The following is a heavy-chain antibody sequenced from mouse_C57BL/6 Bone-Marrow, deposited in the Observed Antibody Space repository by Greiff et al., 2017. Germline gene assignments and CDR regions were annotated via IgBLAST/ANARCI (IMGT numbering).Heavy chain of an antibody. CDR3: TREERDYDDAMDY. Sequence: EVKLMESGEGLVKPGGSLKLSCAASGFTFSSYAMSWVRQTPEKRLEWVAYISSGGDYSYYADTVKGRFTISRDNARNTLYLQMSSLKAEDTAMYYCTREERDYDDAMDYWGQGTSVTVAS. V-gene: IGHV5-9-1*02. CDR2: ISSGGDYS. J-gene: IGHJ4*01. D-gene: IGHD2-4*01. CDR1: GFTFSSYA.